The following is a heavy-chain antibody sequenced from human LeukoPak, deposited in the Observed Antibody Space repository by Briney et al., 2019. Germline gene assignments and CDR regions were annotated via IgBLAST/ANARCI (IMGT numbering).Heavy chain of an antibody. J-gene: IGHJ4*02. CDR3: AKDGCSSTSCYFDY. CDR1: GFTFSSYG. CDR2: ISNNGDTT. V-gene: IGHV3-23*01. D-gene: IGHD2-2*01. Sequence: GGSLRLSCAASGFTFSSYGITWVRQAPGKGLEWVSGISNNGDTTYYADSVKDRFTISRDNSKNTLYLQMNSLRAGDTAVYFCAKDGCSSTSCYFDYWGQGILVTVSS.